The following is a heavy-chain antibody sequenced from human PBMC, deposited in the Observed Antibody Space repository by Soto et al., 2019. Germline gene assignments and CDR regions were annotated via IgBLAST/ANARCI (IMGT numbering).Heavy chain of an antibody. J-gene: IGHJ4*02. V-gene: IGHV3-7*01. Sequence: HPGGSLRLSCAASGLTFSSFWMSWVRQAPGKGPEWVASINQDGNNKQYVDSVKGRFTISRDNAENSLYLQMNGLRAEDTAVYYCARDYRADWGPGTLVTVSS. CDR1: GLTFSSFW. CDR2: INQDGNNK. CDR3: ARDYRAD. D-gene: IGHD1-26*01.